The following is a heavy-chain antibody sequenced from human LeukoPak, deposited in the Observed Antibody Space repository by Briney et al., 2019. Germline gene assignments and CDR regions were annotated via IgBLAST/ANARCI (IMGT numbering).Heavy chain of an antibody. CDR1: GFTFSSYN. D-gene: IGHD6-19*01. J-gene: IGHJ4*02. CDR2: ISSSSSYI. CDR3: ARVIIAVASGVDY. V-gene: IGHV3-21*01. Sequence: PGGSLRLSCADSGFTFSSYNMNWVRQAPGKGLEWVSSISSSSSYIYYADSVKGRFTISRDKAKNPLYLQMNSLRAEDTAVYYCARVIIAVASGVDYWGQGTLVTVSS.